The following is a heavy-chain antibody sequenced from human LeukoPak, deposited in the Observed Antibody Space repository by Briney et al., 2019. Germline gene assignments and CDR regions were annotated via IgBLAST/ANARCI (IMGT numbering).Heavy chain of an antibody. J-gene: IGHJ5*02. V-gene: IGHV1-46*01. D-gene: IGHD2-2*01. CDR2: IRGTGDRP. CDR3: ARDRAVVVPAGFDP. CDR1: GFTITNYH. Sequence: ASVKVSCKASGFTITNYHMHWVRQAPGQGLEWVALIRGTGDRPDYAQKFQGRVTITADESTSTAYMELSSLRSEDTAVYYCARDRAVVVPAGFDPWGQGTLVTVSS.